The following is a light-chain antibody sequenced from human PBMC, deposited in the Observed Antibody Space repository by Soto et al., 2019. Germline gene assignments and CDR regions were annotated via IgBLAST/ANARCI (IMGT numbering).Light chain of an antibody. CDR1: SSDVGAYNY. CDR2: DVN. J-gene: IGLJ1*01. CDR3: TSYAAGSYYI. V-gene: IGLV2-8*01. Sequence: QSALTQPPSASGSPGQSVTISCTGTSSDVGAYNYVSWYQQHPGKAPKVMIYDVNKRPSGVPDRFSASKSGNTASLTVSGLQPEDEAAYYCTSYAAGSYYIFGTGTKLTVL.